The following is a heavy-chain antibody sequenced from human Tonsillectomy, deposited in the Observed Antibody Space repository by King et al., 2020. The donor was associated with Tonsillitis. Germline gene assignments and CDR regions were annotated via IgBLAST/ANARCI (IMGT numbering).Heavy chain of an antibody. D-gene: IGHD6-6*01. J-gene: IGHJ1*01. V-gene: IGHV5-10-1*03. CDR3: ARQADLIYPSSWSEFFQH. CDR2: IDPSDSYT. Sequence: QLVQSGAEVKKPGESLRISCKGSGYSFTTYSISWVRQMPGKGLEWMGRIDPSDSYTNYSPSFQGHVTISADKSISTAYLQWSSLKASDTAMYYCARQADLIYPSSWSEFFQHWGQGTLVTVSS. CDR1: GYSFTTYS.